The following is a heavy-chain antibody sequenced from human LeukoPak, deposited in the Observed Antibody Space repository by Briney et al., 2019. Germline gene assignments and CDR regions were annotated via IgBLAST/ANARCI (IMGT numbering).Heavy chain of an antibody. J-gene: IGHJ4*02. D-gene: IGHD6-19*01. CDR3: ARTGSGWNFDY. Sequence: ASVKVSCKASGYTFTGHYMHWVRQAPGQGLEWMGWINPNSGGTNYAQKFQGRVTMTRDTSISTAYMELSSLRSEDTAVYYCARTGSGWNFDYWGQGTLVTVSS. CDR1: GYTFTGHY. CDR2: INPNSGGT. V-gene: IGHV1-2*02.